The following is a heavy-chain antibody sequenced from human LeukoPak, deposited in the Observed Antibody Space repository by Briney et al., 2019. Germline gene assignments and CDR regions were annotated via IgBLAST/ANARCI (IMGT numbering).Heavy chain of an antibody. CDR3: ARDFLPPGSGYDYNY. J-gene: IGHJ4*02. Sequence: GGSLRLSCAASGLTFISYWMHWVRQAPGKGLVWVSRINSDGSSTSYADSVKGRFTISRDNAKNTLYLQMNSLRAEDTAVYYCARDFLPPGSGYDYNYWGQGTLVTVSS. D-gene: IGHD5-12*01. CDR2: INSDGSST. V-gene: IGHV3-74*01. CDR1: GLTFISYW.